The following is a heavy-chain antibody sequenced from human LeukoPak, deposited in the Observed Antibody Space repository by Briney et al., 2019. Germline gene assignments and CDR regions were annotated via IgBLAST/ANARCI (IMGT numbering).Heavy chain of an antibody. Sequence: PSETLSLTCTVSGYSISSGYYWGWIRQPPGKGLEWIGSIYHSGSTYYNPSLKGRVTISVDTSKNQFSLKLSSVTAADTAVYYCARGSGYSSSWWPGYYYYMDVWGKGTTVTVSS. D-gene: IGHD6-13*01. CDR1: GYSISSGYY. V-gene: IGHV4-38-2*02. CDR3: ARGSGYSSSWWPGYYYYMDV. J-gene: IGHJ6*03. CDR2: IYHSGST.